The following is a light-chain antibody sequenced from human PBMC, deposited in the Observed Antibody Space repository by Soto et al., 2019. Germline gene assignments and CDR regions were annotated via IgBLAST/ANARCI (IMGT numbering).Light chain of an antibody. CDR1: SSDVGGYNS. CDR3: SSFTSSITYV. V-gene: IGLV2-14*01. CDR2: DVT. J-gene: IGLJ1*01. Sequence: ALTQPASVSGSPGQSITISCTGTSSDVGGYNSVSWYRQDPGKAPKLMIYDVTNRPSGVSNRFSGSKSGNTASLTISGLQAEDEADYYCSSFTSSITYVFGTGTKGTVL.